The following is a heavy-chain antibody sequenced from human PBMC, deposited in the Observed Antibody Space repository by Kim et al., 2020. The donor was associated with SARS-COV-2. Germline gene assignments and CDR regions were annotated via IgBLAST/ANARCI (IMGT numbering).Heavy chain of an antibody. J-gene: IGHJ4*02. V-gene: IGHV4-39*01. CDR1: GGSISSSSYY. CDR3: ARYQYSYGGLGY. CDR2: IYYSGST. Sequence: SETLSLTCTVSGGSISSSSYYWGWIRQPPGKGLEWIGSIYYSGSTYYNPSLKSRVTISVDTSKNQFSLKLSSVTAADTAVYYCARYQYSYGGLGYWGQGTLVTVSS. D-gene: IGHD5-18*01.